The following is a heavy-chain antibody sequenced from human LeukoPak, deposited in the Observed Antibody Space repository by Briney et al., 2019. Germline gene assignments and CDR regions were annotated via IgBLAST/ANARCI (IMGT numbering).Heavy chain of an antibody. V-gene: IGHV3-21*01. D-gene: IGHD1-26*01. Sequence: GGSLRLSCATSAFIFTDFSISWVRQAPGRGREWVSSISNSSRFIHYADSVKCRFTNSRDDANNVVYLQMSSLRVEDTALYYCARGLWELLNWGQGTLVTVSS. CDR3: ARGLWELLN. CDR1: AFIFTDFS. CDR2: ISNSSRFI. J-gene: IGHJ4*02.